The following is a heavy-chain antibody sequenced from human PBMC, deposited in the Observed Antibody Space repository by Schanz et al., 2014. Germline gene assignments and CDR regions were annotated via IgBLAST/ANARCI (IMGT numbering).Heavy chain of an antibody. Sequence: QVQLVESGGGVVQPGRSLRLSCAASGFTFSGYGMHWVRQAPGKGLEWVAIISYDGSEKFYVDSVKGRFTISRDNAKNALYLQMNSLRAEDTAVYYCAKGRMTATNFFDSWGQGTLVTVSS. D-gene: IGHD1-7*01. J-gene: IGHJ4*02. V-gene: IGHV3-30*18. CDR1: GFTFSGYG. CDR2: ISYDGSEK. CDR3: AKGRMTATNFFDS.